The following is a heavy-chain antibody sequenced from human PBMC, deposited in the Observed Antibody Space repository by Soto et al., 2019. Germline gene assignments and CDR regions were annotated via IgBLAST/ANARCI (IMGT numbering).Heavy chain of an antibody. J-gene: IGHJ3*02. D-gene: IGHD6-19*01. CDR3: ARGLSSSGGGRGAENDAFDI. CDR1: GYTFTSYA. V-gene: IGHV1-3*01. CDR2: INAGNGNT. Sequence: GASVKVSCKASGYTFTSYAIHWVRPAPRQKLEWMGWINAGNGNTKYSQKFQGRVTITRDTSASTAYMELSSLRSEDTAVYYCARGLSSSGGGRGAENDAFDIWGQGTMVTVSS.